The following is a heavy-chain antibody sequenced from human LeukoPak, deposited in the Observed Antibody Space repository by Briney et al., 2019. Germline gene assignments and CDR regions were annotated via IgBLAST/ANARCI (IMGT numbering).Heavy chain of an antibody. CDR3: AREHSSSWYIDY. Sequence: PGRSLRLSCAASGFTFSSYAMHWVRQAPGKGLEWVAVISYDGSNKYYADSVKGRFTISRDNSKNTLYLQMNSLRAEDTAVYYCAREHSSSWYIDYWGQGTLVTVSS. J-gene: IGHJ4*02. D-gene: IGHD6-13*01. V-gene: IGHV3-30-3*01. CDR2: ISYDGSNK. CDR1: GFTFSSYA.